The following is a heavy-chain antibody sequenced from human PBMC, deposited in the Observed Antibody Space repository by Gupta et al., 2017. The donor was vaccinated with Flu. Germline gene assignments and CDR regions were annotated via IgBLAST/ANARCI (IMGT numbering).Heavy chain of an antibody. Sequence: QVQLQQWGAGLLKPSETLSLTCAVYGGSFSGYYWSWIRQPPGKGLEWIGEINHSGSTNYNPSLKSRVTISVDTSKNQFSLKLSSVTAADTAVYYCARGGSRTGIQLWLYNWFDPWGQGTLVTVSS. J-gene: IGHJ5*02. CDR3: ARGGSRTGIQLWLYNWFDP. D-gene: IGHD5-18*01. CDR2: INHSGST. CDR1: GGSFSGYY. V-gene: IGHV4-34*01.